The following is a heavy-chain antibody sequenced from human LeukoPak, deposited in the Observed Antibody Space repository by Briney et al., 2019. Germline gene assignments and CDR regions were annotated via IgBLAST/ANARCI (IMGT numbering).Heavy chain of an antibody. CDR1: GFTFSSYG. CDR3: AKPGEPSNYYFDY. J-gene: IGHJ4*02. V-gene: IGHV3-30*18. Sequence: GGSLRLSCAASGFTFSSYGMHWVRQAPGKGLEWVAVISYDGSNKYYADSVKGRFTISRDNSKNTLYLQMSSLRAEDTALYYCAKPGEPSNYYFDYWGQGALVTVSS. D-gene: IGHD1-14*01. CDR2: ISYDGSNK.